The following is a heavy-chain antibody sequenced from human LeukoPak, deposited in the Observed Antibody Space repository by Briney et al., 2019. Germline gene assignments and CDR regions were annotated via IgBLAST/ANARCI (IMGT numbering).Heavy chain of an antibody. CDR1: GFTFTLYG. Sequence: ASVRVSCKASGFTFTLYGIGWLRQAPGQGLEWMGWISAYNGDTKYAQNFQGRLTMTTDTSTSTAYMELRSLTSDDTAVYYCARDFSNTSGFKVVVDFWGQGTQVTVSS. J-gene: IGHJ4*02. CDR2: ISAYNGDT. V-gene: IGHV1-18*01. D-gene: IGHD3-22*01. CDR3: ARDFSNTSGFKVVVDF.